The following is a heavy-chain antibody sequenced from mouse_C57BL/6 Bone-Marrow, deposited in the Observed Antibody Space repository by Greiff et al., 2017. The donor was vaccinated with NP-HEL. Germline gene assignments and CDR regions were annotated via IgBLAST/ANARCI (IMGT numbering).Heavy chain of an antibody. J-gene: IGHJ2*01. V-gene: IGHV1-82*01. D-gene: IGHD2-1*01. CDR3: ANYGNYHYFDY. CDR1: GYAFSSSW. Sequence: VQLQQSGPELVKPGASVKISCKASGYAFSSSWMNWVKQRPGKGLEWIGRIYPGAGDTNYNGKFKGKATLTADKSSSTAYMQLSSLTSEDSAVYFCANYGNYHYFDYWGQGTTLTVSS. CDR2: IYPGAGDT.